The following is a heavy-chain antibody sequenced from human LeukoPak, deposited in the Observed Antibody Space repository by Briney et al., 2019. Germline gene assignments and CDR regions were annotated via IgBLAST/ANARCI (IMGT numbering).Heavy chain of an antibody. D-gene: IGHD6-13*01. Sequence: GGSLRLSCAASGFTFSIYAMSWVRQAPGKGLEWVSAISTSGANTYYADSVKGRFTISRDNSKNTLYLQMNSLRAEDTAVYYCAKEQKLYSSSPFDYWGQGTLVTVSS. V-gene: IGHV3-23*01. CDR1: GFTFSIYA. CDR2: ISTSGANT. J-gene: IGHJ4*02. CDR3: AKEQKLYSSSPFDY.